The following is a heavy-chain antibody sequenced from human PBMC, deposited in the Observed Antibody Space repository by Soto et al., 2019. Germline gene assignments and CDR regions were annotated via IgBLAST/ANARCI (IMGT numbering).Heavy chain of an antibody. V-gene: IGHV3-66*01. CDR1: GFTVSSSY. J-gene: IGHJ4*02. CDR2: IYTSGGT. Sequence: PGGSLRLSCAASGFTVSSSYMSWVRQAPGNGLEWVSVIYTSGGTKYANSVKGRFTISRDNSRNTVFLQMNSLRVEDTAVYYCARAAWDCWGQGTLVTVSS. CDR3: ARAAWDC.